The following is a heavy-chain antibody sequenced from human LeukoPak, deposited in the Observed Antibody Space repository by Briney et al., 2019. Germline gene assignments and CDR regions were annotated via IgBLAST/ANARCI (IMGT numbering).Heavy chain of an antibody. V-gene: IGHV1-24*01. CDR2: FDPEDVET. CDR1: GYTLTELS. Sequence: ASVKVSCKVSGYTLTELSMHGVRQAPGKGLEWMGAFDPEDVETVYAQKFQGRVTMTEDTSTDTAYMELSSLRSQDRAVYHCAIGTYYYDSSGSKHHYFDYWGQGPLVTVSS. D-gene: IGHD3-22*01. CDR3: AIGTYYYDSSGSKHHYFDY. J-gene: IGHJ4*02.